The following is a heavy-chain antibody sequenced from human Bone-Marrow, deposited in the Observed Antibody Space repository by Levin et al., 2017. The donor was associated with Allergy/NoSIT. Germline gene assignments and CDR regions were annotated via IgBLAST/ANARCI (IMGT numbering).Heavy chain of an antibody. CDR1: GFTFSSYA. Sequence: GGSLRLSCAASGFTFSSYAMHWVRQAPGKGLEWVAVISYDGSNKYYADSVKGRFTISRDNSKNTLYLQMNSLRAEDTAVYYCATGGFGELLWTPFDYWGQGTLVTVSS. J-gene: IGHJ4*02. CDR2: ISYDGSNK. D-gene: IGHD3-10*01. CDR3: ATGGFGELLWTPFDY. V-gene: IGHV3-30-3*01.